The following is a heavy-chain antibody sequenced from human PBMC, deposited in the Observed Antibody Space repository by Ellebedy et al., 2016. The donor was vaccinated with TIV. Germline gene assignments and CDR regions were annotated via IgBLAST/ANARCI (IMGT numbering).Heavy chain of an antibody. V-gene: IGHV3-53*01. CDR3: ASNGDKGY. CDR2: VCSGGST. Sequence: GGSLRLXXAASGFTVSNNYMNWVRQAPGKGLEWVSLVCSGGSTHYADSVRGRFTISRDYSKNTLYLQMNSLRAEDTAVYYCASNGDKGYWGQGTLVTVSS. D-gene: IGHD4-23*01. CDR1: GFTVSNNY. J-gene: IGHJ4*02.